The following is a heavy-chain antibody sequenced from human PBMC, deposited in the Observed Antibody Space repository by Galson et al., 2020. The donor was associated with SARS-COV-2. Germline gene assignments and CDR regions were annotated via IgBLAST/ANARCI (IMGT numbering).Heavy chain of an antibody. J-gene: IGHJ4*02. D-gene: IGHD5-12*01. V-gene: IGHV1-2*06. CDR1: GYVFTAYY. CDR2: INPDNGDT. CDR3: ASDVAFRAYDGDF. Sequence: ASVQVSCKASGYVFTAYYIHWVRQAPGQGLEWMGRINPDNGDTKYAQKFQGRVSVTRDTSITTAYMDLSSLASDDTAIYYCASDVAFRAYDGDFWGQGTLVTVSS.